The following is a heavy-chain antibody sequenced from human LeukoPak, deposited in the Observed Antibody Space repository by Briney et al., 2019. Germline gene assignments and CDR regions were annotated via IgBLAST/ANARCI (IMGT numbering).Heavy chain of an antibody. CDR3: AKVSGGGLYYDGMDV. CDR2: ISGSGGTT. V-gene: IGHV3-23*01. J-gene: IGHJ6*02. Sequence: PGGSLRLSCAASGFTFSSYAMNWVRQAPGKGLEWVSVISGSGGTTYYADSVKGRFTISRVSSKNTLYLQMNSLRAEDTAVYYCAKVSGGGLYYDGMDVWGQGTTVTVSS. D-gene: IGHD1-14*01. CDR1: GFTFSSYA.